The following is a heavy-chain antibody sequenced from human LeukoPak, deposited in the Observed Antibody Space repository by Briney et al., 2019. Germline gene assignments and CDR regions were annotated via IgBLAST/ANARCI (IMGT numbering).Heavy chain of an antibody. CDR3: RGPVIGESGKVPFDY. CDR2: IYYSGST. CDR1: GGSISSGGYY. Sequence: SQTLSLTCTVSGGSISSGGYYWSWIRQHPGKGLEWIGYIYYSGSTYYNPSLKSRVTISVDTSKNQFSLKLSSVTAAVTAVYYFRGPVIGESGKVPFDYWGRGPLVTVS. J-gene: IGHJ4*02. D-gene: IGHD2/OR15-2a*01. V-gene: IGHV4-31*03.